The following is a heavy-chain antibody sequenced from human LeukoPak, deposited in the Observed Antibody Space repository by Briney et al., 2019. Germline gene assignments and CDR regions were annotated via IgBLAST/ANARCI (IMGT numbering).Heavy chain of an antibody. D-gene: IGHD3-10*01. V-gene: IGHV4-31*03. CDR3: ARGTYYYGSGSYRAPHYYYGMDV. CDR2: IYYSGST. J-gene: IGHJ6*02. Sequence: SETLSLTCTVSGGSISNGANYWSWIRQHPGKGLEWIGYIYYSGSTYYNPSLKSRVTMSVDTSKNQFSLKLSSVTAADTAVYYCARGTYYYGSGSYRAPHYYYGMDVWGQGTTVTVSS. CDR1: GGSISNGANY.